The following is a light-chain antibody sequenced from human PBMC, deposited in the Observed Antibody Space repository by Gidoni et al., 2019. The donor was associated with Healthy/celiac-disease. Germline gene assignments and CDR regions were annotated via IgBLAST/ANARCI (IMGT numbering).Light chain of an antibody. CDR2: AAS. V-gene: IGKV1-39*01. Sequence: DVQMTRSPSSLSASVVDRVTITCRASQSISSYLNWYQQKPGKAPKLLIYAASRLQSGVTSRFSGSGSGTDFTLTISSLQPEDVATYYCQQSYSTPWTFGQGTKVEIK. CDR3: QQSYSTPWT. CDR1: QSISSY. J-gene: IGKJ1*01.